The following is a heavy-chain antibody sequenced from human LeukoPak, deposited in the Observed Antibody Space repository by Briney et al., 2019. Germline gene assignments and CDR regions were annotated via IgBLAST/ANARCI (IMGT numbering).Heavy chain of an antibody. Sequence: GGSLRLSCAASGFTFRKYWMTWVRQAPGKGLEWVANIKQDESEKYYGDSVKGRFTVSRDNAKNPLYLQMNSLRAEDTAVYYCGRDKEEMVRAPYAFGIWGQGTMVTVSS. V-gene: IGHV3-7*01. J-gene: IGHJ3*02. CDR2: IKQDESEK. CDR1: GFTFRKYW. D-gene: IGHD3-10*01. CDR3: GRDKEEMVRAPYAFGI.